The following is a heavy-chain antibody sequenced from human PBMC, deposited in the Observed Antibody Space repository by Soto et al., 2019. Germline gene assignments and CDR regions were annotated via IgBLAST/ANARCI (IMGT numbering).Heavy chain of an antibody. D-gene: IGHD3-3*01. CDR3: ARRPENFWSGYPEAFDY. Sequence: GGSLRLSCAASGFTLSNFYISWVRQAPGKGLEWLGNIKGDGSDAHYVDSVKGRFTISGDNAKNSVSLQMNSLRADDTGVYYCARRPENFWSGYPEAFDYWGPGTLVTVSS. CDR1: GFTLSNFY. J-gene: IGHJ4*02. V-gene: IGHV3-7*01. CDR2: IKGDGSDA.